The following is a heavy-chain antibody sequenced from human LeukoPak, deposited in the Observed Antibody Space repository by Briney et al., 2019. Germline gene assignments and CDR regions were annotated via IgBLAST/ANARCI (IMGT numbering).Heavy chain of an antibody. V-gene: IGHV3-48*01. Sequence: GGSLRLSCAASGFTLSDYHINWVRQAPGKGLEWISYISSRSSAIYYADSVKGRFAISRDTAKDSVFLHMSSLRAEDTAVYYCARARVSSSWSFDYWGQGTLVTVSS. D-gene: IGHD6-13*01. CDR3: ARARVSSSWSFDY. CDR1: GFTLSDYH. CDR2: ISSRSSAI. J-gene: IGHJ4*02.